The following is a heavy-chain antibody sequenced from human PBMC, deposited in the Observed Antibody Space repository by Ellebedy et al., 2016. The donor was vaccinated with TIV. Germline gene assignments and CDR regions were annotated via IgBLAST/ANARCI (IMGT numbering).Heavy chain of an antibody. Sequence: MPSETLSPTCTVSGGSINSSYCWGCIRQPPGMGLEWIGTIFSSGITYYNSSLKSRVTMSWHTSKNQFFLRLTSVTATDTAVYYCATSPAMATRIDHWGRGTLVTVSS. J-gene: IGHJ5*02. CDR2: IFSSGIT. V-gene: IGHV4-39*01. CDR1: GGSINSSYC. CDR3: ATSPAMATRIDH. D-gene: IGHD5-24*01.